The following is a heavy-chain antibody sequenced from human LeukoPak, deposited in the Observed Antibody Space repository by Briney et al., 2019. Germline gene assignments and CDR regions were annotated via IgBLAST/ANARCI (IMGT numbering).Heavy chain of an antibody. J-gene: IGHJ4*02. CDR3: ARRYYYDF. Sequence: SETLSLTCAVSGGPFSGYFWIWIRRSSGGGLEWIGEIQNSRTTTYNPSLNRRVTISEDTSKTQFYLNLSSVTAADTAVYYRARRYYYDFWGQGTLVTVSS. V-gene: IGHV4-34*01. CDR1: GGPFSGYF. CDR2: IQNSRTT.